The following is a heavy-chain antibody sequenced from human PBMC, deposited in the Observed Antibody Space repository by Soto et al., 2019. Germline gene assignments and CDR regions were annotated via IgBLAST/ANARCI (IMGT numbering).Heavy chain of an antibody. CDR2: ISGSGGST. D-gene: IGHD6-19*01. V-gene: IGHV3-23*01. CDR1: GFTFSSYA. Sequence: GGSLRLSCAASGFTFSSYAMTWVRQAPGKGLEWVSGISGSGGSTDYADSVKGRFTISRDNSKNTLYLQMNSLRADDTAVYYCAKDRGGRFYSSGWRFDYWGQGTLVTVSS. J-gene: IGHJ4*02. CDR3: AKDRGGRFYSSGWRFDY.